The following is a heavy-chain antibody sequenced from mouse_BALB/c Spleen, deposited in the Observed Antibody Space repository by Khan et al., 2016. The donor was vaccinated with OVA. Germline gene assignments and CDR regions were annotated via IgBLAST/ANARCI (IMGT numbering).Heavy chain of an antibody. J-gene: IGHJ3*01. CDR3: ARWGYDEAWFAY. V-gene: IGHV5-6*01. Sequence: EVELVESGGDLVKPGGSLKLSCAASGFTFSNYDMSWVRQTPDKRLEWVATISSAGSYTYYPDSVKGRFTISRDNAKNTLSLQMSSLKSEETAMYSCARWGYDEAWFAYWGQGTLVTVSA. CDR1: GFTFSNYD. CDR2: ISSAGSYT. D-gene: IGHD2-2*01.